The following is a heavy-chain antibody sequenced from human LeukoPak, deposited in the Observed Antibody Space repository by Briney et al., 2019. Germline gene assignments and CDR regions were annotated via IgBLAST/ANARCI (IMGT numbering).Heavy chain of an antibody. J-gene: IGHJ4*02. V-gene: IGHV3-30*14. D-gene: IGHD3-10*01. CDR2: ISYDASNE. CDR1: GFNFGDYP. Sequence: GESLRLSCAASGFNFGDYPMHWVRQAPGKGLEWVALISYDASNEYYADSVKGRFTISRDNSKNTLYLQMTNLRAEDTAVYFCAKDLLRIYWRTFDSWGQGALVIVSS. CDR3: AKDLLRIYWRTFDS.